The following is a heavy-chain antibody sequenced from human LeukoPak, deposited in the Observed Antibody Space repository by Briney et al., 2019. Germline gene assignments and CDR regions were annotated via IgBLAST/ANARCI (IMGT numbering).Heavy chain of an antibody. CDR2: ISYDGSNK. Sequence: GGSLRLSCEASGFTFSSYGMHWVRQAPGKGLEWVAVISYDGSNKYYADSVKGRFTISRDNSKNTLYLQMNSLRAEDTAVYYCAKDSTVTAFDYWGQGTLVTVSS. CDR1: GFTFSSYG. CDR3: AKDSTVTAFDY. V-gene: IGHV3-30*18. D-gene: IGHD4-17*01. J-gene: IGHJ4*02.